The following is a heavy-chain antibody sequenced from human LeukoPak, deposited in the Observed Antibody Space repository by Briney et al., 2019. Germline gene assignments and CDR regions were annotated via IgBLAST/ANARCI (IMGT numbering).Heavy chain of an antibody. J-gene: IGHJ4*02. CDR1: GFTFSSYS. D-gene: IGHD2-15*01. CDR3: ARDSVSYCSGGSCFDY. V-gene: IGHV3-21*01. CDR2: ISSSSSYI. Sequence: GGSLRLSCAASGFTFSSYSMNWARQAPGKGLEWVSSISSSSSYIYYADSVKGRFTISRDNAKNSLYLQMNSLRAEDTAVYYCARDSVSYCSGGSCFDYWGQGTLVTVSS.